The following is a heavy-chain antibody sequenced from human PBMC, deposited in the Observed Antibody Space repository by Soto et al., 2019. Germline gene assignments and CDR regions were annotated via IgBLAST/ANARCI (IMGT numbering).Heavy chain of an antibody. J-gene: IGHJ4*02. V-gene: IGHV4-31*03. Sequence: SETLSLTCTVSGGSISSGGYYWSWIRQHPGKGLEWIGYIYYSGSTYYNPSLKSRVTISVDTSKNQFSLKLSSVTAADTAVYYCARSNPRRFWRLDYWGQGTLVTVSS. CDR2: IYYSGST. CDR1: GGSISSGGYY. D-gene: IGHD3-3*01. CDR3: ARSNPRRFWRLDY.